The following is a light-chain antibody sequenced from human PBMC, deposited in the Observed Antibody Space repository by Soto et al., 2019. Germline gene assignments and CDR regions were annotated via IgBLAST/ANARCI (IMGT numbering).Light chain of an antibody. CDR3: QQLNSYPRT. CDR2: AAS. CDR1: QGISSY. V-gene: IGKV1-9*01. Sequence: IQLTQSPSSLSASVGDRVTITCRASQGISSYLAWYQQKPGKAPKLLIYAASTLQSGVPSRFSGSGSGTDFTLTISSLHPEDFATYYCQQLNSYPRTFGQGTKVEIK. J-gene: IGKJ1*01.